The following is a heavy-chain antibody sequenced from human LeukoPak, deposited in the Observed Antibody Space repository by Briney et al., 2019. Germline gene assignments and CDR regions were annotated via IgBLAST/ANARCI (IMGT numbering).Heavy chain of an antibody. V-gene: IGHV3-33*01. CDR3: ARHYCGGDCYFDC. Sequence: GRSLRLSCAASGFTFSSYGMHWVRQAPGKGLEWVAVIWYDGSNKYYADSVKGRFTISRDNSKNTLYLQMNSLRAEDTAVYYCARHYCGGDCYFDCWGQGTLVTVSS. CDR1: GFTFSSYG. D-gene: IGHD2-21*02. CDR2: IWYDGSNK. J-gene: IGHJ4*02.